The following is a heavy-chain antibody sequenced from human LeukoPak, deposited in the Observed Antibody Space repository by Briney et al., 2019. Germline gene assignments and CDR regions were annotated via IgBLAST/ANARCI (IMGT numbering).Heavy chain of an antibody. J-gene: IGHJ5*02. CDR3: ARGDSSGYGPDH. Sequence: GGSLRLSCAASGFTFSSYRMNWVRQAPGQGLEWVSYISSSSTIYYADSVKGRFTISRDNAKNSLYLQMNSLRDEDTAVYYCARGDSSGYGPDHWGQGTLVTVSS. D-gene: IGHD3-22*01. V-gene: IGHV3-48*02. CDR1: GFTFSSYR. CDR2: ISSSSTI.